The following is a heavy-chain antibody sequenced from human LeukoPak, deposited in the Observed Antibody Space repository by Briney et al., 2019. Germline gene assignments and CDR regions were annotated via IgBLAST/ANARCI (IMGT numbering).Heavy chain of an antibody. CDR3: AKVIGGSSAYDALDI. Sequence: GESLKISCAASGFTFSSYAMSWVRQAPGKGLEWVSAISGSGGSTYYADSVKGRFTISRDNSKNTLYLQMNSLRVEDTAVYYCAKVIGGSSAYDALDIWGQGTMVTVSS. V-gene: IGHV3-23*01. D-gene: IGHD6-6*01. CDR2: ISGSGGST. J-gene: IGHJ3*02. CDR1: GFTFSSYA.